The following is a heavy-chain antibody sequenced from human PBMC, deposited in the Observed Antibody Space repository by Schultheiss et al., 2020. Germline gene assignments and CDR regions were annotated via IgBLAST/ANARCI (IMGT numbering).Heavy chain of an antibody. V-gene: IGHV6-1*01. Sequence: SATLSLTCSISGDSVSSNSATWTWIRQSPSRGLEWLGRTYYKSRWYNDYAISVKSRFTIIPDTSKNQFSLHLNSVTPEDTAVYYCARTAAGRGGLDYWGQGTLVTVSS. CDR1: GDSVSSNSAT. CDR2: TYYKSRWYN. CDR3: ARTAAGRGGLDY. D-gene: IGHD6-13*01. J-gene: IGHJ4*02.